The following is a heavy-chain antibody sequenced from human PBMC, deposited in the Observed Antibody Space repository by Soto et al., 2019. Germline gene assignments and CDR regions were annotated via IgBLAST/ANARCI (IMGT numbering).Heavy chain of an antibody. D-gene: IGHD6-19*01. CDR2: ISYDGSNK. Sequence: QVQLVESGGGVVQPGRSLRLSCAASGFTFSSYAMHWVRQAPGKGLEWVAVISYDGSNKYYADSVKGRFTISRDNSKNTLYLQRNSLRAEDTAVYYCARDDLHSSGWYGRDYWGQGTLVTVSS. J-gene: IGHJ4*02. CDR3: ARDDLHSSGWYGRDY. CDR1: GFTFSSYA. V-gene: IGHV3-30-3*01.